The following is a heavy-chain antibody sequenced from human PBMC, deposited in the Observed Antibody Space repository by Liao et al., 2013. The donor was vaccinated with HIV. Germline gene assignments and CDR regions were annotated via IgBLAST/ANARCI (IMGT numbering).Heavy chain of an antibody. D-gene: IGHD3-22*01. V-gene: IGHV4-61*02. Sequence: QLQLQESGPGLVKPSQTLSLTCTVSGGSISSGSYFWSWIRQPAGKGLEWIGRIYTSGTTNYNPSLKSRVTISVDTSKNQFSLKLSSVTAADTAVYYCALGDYYDSRLGWGQGTMVTVSS. J-gene: IGHJ3*01. CDR3: ALGDYYDSRLG. CDR2: IYTSGTT. CDR1: GGSISSGSYF.